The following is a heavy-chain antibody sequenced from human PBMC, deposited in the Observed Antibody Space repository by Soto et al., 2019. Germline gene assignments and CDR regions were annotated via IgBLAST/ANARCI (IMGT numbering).Heavy chain of an antibody. CDR3: AKIDAIIIPNERDYFFHY. CDR1: GFTFSSYA. CDR2: ITGSGSST. J-gene: IGHJ4*02. Sequence: GGSLRLSCAASGFTFSSYAMGWVRQAPGKGLEWVSTITGSGSSTFYADSVKGRFTISRDNSKDTLYLQMNSLRAEDTAIYYCAKIDAIIIPNERDYFFHYWGQGTLVTVSS. D-gene: IGHD1-1*01. V-gene: IGHV3-23*01.